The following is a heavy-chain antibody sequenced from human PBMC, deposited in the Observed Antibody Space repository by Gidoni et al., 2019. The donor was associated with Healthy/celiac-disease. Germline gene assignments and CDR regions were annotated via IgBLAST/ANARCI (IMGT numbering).Heavy chain of an antibody. Sequence: QVQLQQWGAGLLKPSATLALTCAVYGGSFSGYYWSWIRQPPGKGLEWIGEINHSGSTNYNPSLKSRVTISVDTSKNQFSLKLSSVTAADTAVYYCARDSSGWYFDYWGQGTLVTVSS. V-gene: IGHV4-34*01. D-gene: IGHD6-19*01. CDR2: INHSGST. CDR1: GGSFSGYY. J-gene: IGHJ4*02. CDR3: ARDSSGWYFDY.